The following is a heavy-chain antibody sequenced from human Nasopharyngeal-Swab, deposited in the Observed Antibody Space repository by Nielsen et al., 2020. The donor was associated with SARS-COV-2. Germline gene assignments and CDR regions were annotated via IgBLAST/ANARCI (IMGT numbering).Heavy chain of an antibody. D-gene: IGHD2-21*02. J-gene: IGHJ5*02. CDR2: INPNSGGT. CDR3: ATAVVVTAISWFDP. V-gene: IGHV1-2*06. CDR1: GYTFTAYY. Sequence: ASVKVSCKASGYTFTAYYMHWVRQAPGQEPEWMGRINPNSGGTNYAQKLQGRVTMTTDTSTSTAYMELRSLRSDDTAVYYCATAVVVTAISWFDPWGQGTLVTVSS.